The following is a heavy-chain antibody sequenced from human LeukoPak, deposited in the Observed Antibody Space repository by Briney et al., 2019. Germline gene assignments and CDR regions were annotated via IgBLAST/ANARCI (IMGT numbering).Heavy chain of an antibody. D-gene: IGHD3-22*01. CDR2: IIPIFGTA. CDR1: GGTFSSYA. V-gene: IGHV1-69*13. Sequence: SVKVSCKASGGTFSSYAISWVRQAPGQGLEWMGGIIPIFGTANYAQKFQGRVTITADESTSTAYMELSSLRSEDTAVYYCARVYYDSSGYYSIDYWGQGTLVTVSS. J-gene: IGHJ4*02. CDR3: ARVYYDSSGYYSIDY.